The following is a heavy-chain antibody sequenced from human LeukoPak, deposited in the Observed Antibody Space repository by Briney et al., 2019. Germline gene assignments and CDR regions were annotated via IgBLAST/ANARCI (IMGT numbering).Heavy chain of an antibody. CDR1: GYSIRSGDY. D-gene: IGHD6-13*01. CDR3: ARVSSSSWYLIDY. Sequence: SETLSLTCAVSGYSIRSGDYWGWIRQSPGKGLEWIGSIYHSGSTHYNPSLKSRVTISVDTSKNQFSLKLSSVTAADTAVYYCARVSSSSWYLIDYWGQGTLVTVSS. J-gene: IGHJ4*02. V-gene: IGHV4-38-2*01. CDR2: IYHSGST.